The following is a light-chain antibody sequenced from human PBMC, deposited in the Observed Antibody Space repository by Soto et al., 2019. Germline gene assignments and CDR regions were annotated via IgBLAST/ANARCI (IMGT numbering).Light chain of an antibody. CDR1: QSVSSGY. CDR2: GAS. J-gene: IGKJ4*01. V-gene: IGKV3-20*01. Sequence: DIVLTQSPGTLALSPGERATLSCRASQSVSSGYLAWYQQKPGQAPRLLIYGASSRATGIPDRFSGGGSGTDFTLTISRLEPEDFAVYYCQQYGSSPHTFGGGTKVEIK. CDR3: QQYGSSPHT.